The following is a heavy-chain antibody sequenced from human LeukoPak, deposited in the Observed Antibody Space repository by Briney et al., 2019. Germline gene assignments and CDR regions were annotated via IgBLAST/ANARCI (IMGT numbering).Heavy chain of an antibody. CDR1: GFPFSDHL. CDR3: AKGSYASGWYQTFDY. J-gene: IGHJ4*02. Sequence: PGGSLTLPCAASGFPFSDHLMTWIRQAPGKGLEWVSYISSGGSTIYYATSVKGRFTISRDNAENSLYLQMKSLRAEDTAVYYCAKGSYASGWYQTFDYWGQGILVTVSS. D-gene: IGHD6-19*01. V-gene: IGHV3-11*04. CDR2: ISSGGSTI.